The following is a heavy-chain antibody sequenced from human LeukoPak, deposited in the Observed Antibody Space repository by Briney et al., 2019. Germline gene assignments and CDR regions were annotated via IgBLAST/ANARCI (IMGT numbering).Heavy chain of an antibody. CDR1: GGSFSGYY. J-gene: IGHJ4*02. V-gene: IGHV4-34*01. CDR2: INHSGST. D-gene: IGHD4-17*01. CDR3: ARSSTTVVAPFGFDY. Sequence: SETLSLTCAVYGGSFSGYYWSWIRQPPGKGLEWIGEINHSGSTNYNPSLKSRVTISVDTSKNQFSLKPSSVTAADTAVYYCARSSTTVVAPFGFDYWGQGTLVTVSS.